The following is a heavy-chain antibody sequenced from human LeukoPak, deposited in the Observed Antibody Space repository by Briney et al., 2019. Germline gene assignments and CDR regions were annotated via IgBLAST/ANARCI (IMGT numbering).Heavy chain of an antibody. CDR3: ASSILRYFDWLQVDY. Sequence: GGSLRLSCAASGFTFSCYAMHWVRQAPGKGLEGVAVISYDGSNKYYADSVKGRFTISRDNSKNTLYLQMNSLRAEDTAVYYCASSILRYFDWLQVDYWGQGTLVTVSS. J-gene: IGHJ4*02. CDR2: ISYDGSNK. CDR1: GFTFSCYA. V-gene: IGHV3-30*04. D-gene: IGHD3-9*01.